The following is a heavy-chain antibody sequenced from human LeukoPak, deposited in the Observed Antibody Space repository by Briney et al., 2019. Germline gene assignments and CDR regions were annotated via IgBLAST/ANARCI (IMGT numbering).Heavy chain of an antibody. D-gene: IGHD1-1*01. CDR3: AKQLRVYYYMDV. V-gene: IGHV3-48*01. CDR2: ISSSSSTI. J-gene: IGHJ6*03. Sequence: PGGSLRLSCGASGFTFSSYGMNWVRQAPGKGLEWVSYISSSSSTIYYADSVKGRFTISRDNAKNSLHLQMNSLRAEDTAVYYCAKQLRVYYYMDVWGKGTTVTVSS. CDR1: GFTFSSYG.